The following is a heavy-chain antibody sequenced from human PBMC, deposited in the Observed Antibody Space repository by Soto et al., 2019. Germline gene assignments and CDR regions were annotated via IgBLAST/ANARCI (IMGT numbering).Heavy chain of an antibody. V-gene: IGHV1-69*12. J-gene: IGHJ4*02. D-gene: IGHD5-18*01. CDR2: IIPMFGTA. CDR1: GGTFSTYA. CDR3: ASGIQLWLRRINNGYSG. Sequence: QVQLVQSGAEVKKPESSVKVSCKAPGGTFSTYAISWVRQAPGQGLEWMGGIIPMFGTANYAQRFQDRVTIAADEYTNTVSMELISMRSEDTAVYFCASGIQLWLRRINNGYSGWGQGTLVTVSS.